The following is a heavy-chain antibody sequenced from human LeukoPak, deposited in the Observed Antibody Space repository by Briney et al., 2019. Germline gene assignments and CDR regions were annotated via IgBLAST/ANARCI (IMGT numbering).Heavy chain of an antibody. CDR1: GGSISSYY. D-gene: IGHD6-13*01. V-gene: IGHV4-59*01. Sequence: PSETLSLTCTVSGGSISSYYWSWIRQAPGKGLEWIGYIYHSGSTNYNPPLKSRVSISVDTSENQFSLKLSSVTAADTAVYYCARTYPEINDRSSWYLPSYYFDYWGQGTLVTVSS. CDR2: IYHSGST. CDR3: ARTYPEINDRSSWYLPSYYFDY. J-gene: IGHJ4*02.